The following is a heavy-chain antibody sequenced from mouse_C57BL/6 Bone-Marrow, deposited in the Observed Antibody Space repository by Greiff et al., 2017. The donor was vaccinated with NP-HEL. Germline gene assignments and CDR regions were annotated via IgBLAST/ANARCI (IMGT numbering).Heavy chain of an antibody. Sequence: DVKLVESGGGLVQPGGSLKLSCAASGFTFSDYYMYWVRQTPEKRLEWVAYISNGGGSTYYPDTVKGRFTISRDNAKNTLYLQMSRLKSEDTAMYYCARASYYGSDDWGQGTTLTVSS. CDR1: GFTFSDYY. D-gene: IGHD1-1*01. CDR2: ISNGGGST. CDR3: ARASYYGSDD. J-gene: IGHJ2*01. V-gene: IGHV5-12*01.